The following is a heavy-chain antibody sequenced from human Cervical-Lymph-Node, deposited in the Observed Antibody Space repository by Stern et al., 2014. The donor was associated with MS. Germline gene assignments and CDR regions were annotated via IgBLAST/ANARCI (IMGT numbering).Heavy chain of an antibody. Sequence: QVTLRESGPVMVKPTETLTLTCTVSGFSLSTGGMGVSWIRQPPGKALEWLAHIFSNDQKSHSTSLKSRLSISKDASKSQVVLTVTNVDPVDTATYFCARIPFTSGWNGYDFWGQGTLVTVSS. CDR1: GFSLSTGGMG. CDR3: ARIPFTSGWNGYDF. J-gene: IGHJ4*02. CDR2: IFSNDQK. D-gene: IGHD6-19*01. V-gene: IGHV2-26*01.